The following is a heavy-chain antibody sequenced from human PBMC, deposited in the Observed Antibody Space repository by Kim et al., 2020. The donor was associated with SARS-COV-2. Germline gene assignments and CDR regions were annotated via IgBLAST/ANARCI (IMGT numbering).Heavy chain of an antibody. J-gene: IGHJ6*02. V-gene: IGHV3-11*01. CDR3: ARVESAAATLYYYYYGMDV. CDR1: GFTFSDYY. Sequence: GGSLRLSCAASGFTFSDYYMSWIRQAPGKGLEWVSYISSSGSTIYYADSVKGRFTISRDNAKNSLYLQMNSLRAEDTAVYYCARVESAAATLYYYYYGMDVWGQGTTVTVSS. D-gene: IGHD6-13*01. CDR2: ISSSGSTI.